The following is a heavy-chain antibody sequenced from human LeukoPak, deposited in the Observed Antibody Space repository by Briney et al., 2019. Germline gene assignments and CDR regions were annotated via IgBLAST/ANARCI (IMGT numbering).Heavy chain of an antibody. D-gene: IGHD2/OR15-2a*01. V-gene: IGHV4-59*01. J-gene: IGHJ6*02. CDR3: AKGGSTNFYYGDV. Sequence: PSETLSLTCSVSGGSMTNLYWTWIRQPPGKGLEWIGDIYDSGSTRYNTSLESRVTISVDTSKNQFSLKPSSVTAADTAVYYCAKGGSTNFYYGDVWGQGTTVTASS. CDR2: IYDSGST. CDR1: GGSMTNLY.